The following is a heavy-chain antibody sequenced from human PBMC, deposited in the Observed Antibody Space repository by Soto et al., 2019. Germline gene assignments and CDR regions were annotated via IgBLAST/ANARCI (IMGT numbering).Heavy chain of an antibody. CDR1: GFTFSSYA. CDR3: ARSLWDNWNYGIDY. J-gene: IGHJ4*02. D-gene: IGHD1-7*01. V-gene: IGHV3-23*01. Sequence: EVQLLESGGGLVQPGGSLRLSCAASGFTFSSYAMSWVRQAPGKGLEWVSAISGSGGSTYYADSVKGRFTISRDNSKNTLYLQMNSLRAEDTAVYYCARSLWDNWNYGIDYWGQGTLVTVSS. CDR2: ISGSGGST.